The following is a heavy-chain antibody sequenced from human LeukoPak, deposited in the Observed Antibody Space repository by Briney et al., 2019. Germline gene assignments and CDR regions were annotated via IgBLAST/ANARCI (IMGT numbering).Heavy chain of an antibody. CDR3: ARDWEGSSWYDGDYFDY. V-gene: IGHV3-33*01. CDR1: GFTFSSYG. Sequence: PWRSLRLSCAASGFTFSSYGMHWVRQAPGKGLEWVAVIWYDGSNKYYADSVKGRFTISRDNSKNTLYLQMNSLRAEDTAVYYCARDWEGSSWYDGDYFDYWGQGTLVTVSS. CDR2: IWYDGSNK. J-gene: IGHJ4*02. D-gene: IGHD6-13*01.